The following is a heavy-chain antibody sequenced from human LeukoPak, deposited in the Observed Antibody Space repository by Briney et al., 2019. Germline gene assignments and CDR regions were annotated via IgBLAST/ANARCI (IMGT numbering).Heavy chain of an antibody. D-gene: IGHD2-21*02. V-gene: IGHV4-34*01. Sequence: SETLSLTCAVYSESFRGYYWSWIRQPPGKGLEWIGQINHSRSTNYNPSLKIRVIISVDTSKKQISLKLSSVTAADTAVYYCASGYCGGDCYSDYYYGMDVWGQGTTVTVSS. J-gene: IGHJ6*02. CDR1: SESFRGYY. CDR3: ASGYCGGDCYSDYYYGMDV. CDR2: INHSRST.